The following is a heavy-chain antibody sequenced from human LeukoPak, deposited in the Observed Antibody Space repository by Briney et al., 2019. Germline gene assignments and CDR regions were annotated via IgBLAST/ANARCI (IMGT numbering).Heavy chain of an antibody. Sequence: PGRSLRLSCAPSVFTFTIYGMHTVPEAPGPQLECLTVISYDISNKYYAASVNGRFTVSRDNSKNTLYLQMNSLGDEDMDVYYCEKGEVIANVWGQGTTVTVSS. V-gene: IGHV3-30*18. CDR1: VFTFTIYG. D-gene: IGHD6-13*01. J-gene: IGHJ6*02. CDR2: ISYDISNK. CDR3: EKGEVIANV.